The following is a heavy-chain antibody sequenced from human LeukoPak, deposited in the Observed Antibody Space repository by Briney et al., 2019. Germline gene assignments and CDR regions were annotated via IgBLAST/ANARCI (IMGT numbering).Heavy chain of an antibody. CDR2: IRYDGSNK. D-gene: IGHD3-22*01. V-gene: IGHV3-30*02. Sequence: GGSLRLSCAASGFTFSSYGMHWVRQAPGKGLEWVAFIRYDGSNKYYADSEKGRFTISRDNSKNTLYLQMNSLRAEDTAVYYCATYYYDSSGYYALDYWGQGTLVTVSS. CDR3: ATYYYDSSGYYALDY. J-gene: IGHJ4*02. CDR1: GFTFSSYG.